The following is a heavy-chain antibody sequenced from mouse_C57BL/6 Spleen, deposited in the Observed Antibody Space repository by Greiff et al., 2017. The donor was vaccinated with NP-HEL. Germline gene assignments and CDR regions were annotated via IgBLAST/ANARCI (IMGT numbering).Heavy chain of an antibody. CDR2: INPNNGGT. Sequence: VHVKQSGPELVKPGASVKIPCKASGYTFTDYNMDWVKQSHGKSLEWIGDINPNNGGTIYNQKFKGKATLTVDKSSSTAYMELRSLTSEDTAVYYCARSGSGYFAYWGQGTLVTVSA. CDR3: ARSGSGYFAY. V-gene: IGHV1-18*01. J-gene: IGHJ3*01. CDR1: GYTFTDYN. D-gene: IGHD3-2*02.